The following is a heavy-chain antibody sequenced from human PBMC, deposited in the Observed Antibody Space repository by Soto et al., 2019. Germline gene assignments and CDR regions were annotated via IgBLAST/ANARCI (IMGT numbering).Heavy chain of an antibody. CDR2: IYYSGST. CDR3: ARDSPNDYGDYGYFQH. V-gene: IGHV4-59*01. D-gene: IGHD4-17*01. Sequence: SETLSLTCTVSGGSISSYYWSWIRQPPGKGLEWIGYIYYSGSTNYNPSLKSRVTISVDTSKNQFSLKLSSVTAADTAVYYCARDSPNDYGDYGYFQHWGQGTLVTVSS. J-gene: IGHJ1*01. CDR1: GGSISSYY.